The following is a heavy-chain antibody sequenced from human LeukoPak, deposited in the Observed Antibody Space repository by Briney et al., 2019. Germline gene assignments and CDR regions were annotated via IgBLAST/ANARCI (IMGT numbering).Heavy chain of an antibody. CDR2: FDPEEGET. D-gene: IGHD6-13*01. Sequence: ASVKVSCKVSGYTLTELSMHWVRQAPGKGLEWMGGFDPEEGETIYAQKFQGRVTMTEDTSTDTAYMELSSLRSEDTAVYYCATHTGAAAGPYYYYDMGVWGQGTTVTVS. CDR1: GYTLTELS. J-gene: IGHJ6*02. V-gene: IGHV1-24*01. CDR3: ATHTGAAAGPYYYYDMGV.